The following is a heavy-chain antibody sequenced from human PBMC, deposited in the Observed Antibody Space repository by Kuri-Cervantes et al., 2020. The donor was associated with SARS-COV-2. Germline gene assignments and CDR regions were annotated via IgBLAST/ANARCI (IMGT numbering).Heavy chain of an antibody. D-gene: IGHD4-17*01. V-gene: IGHV3-23*01. J-gene: IGHJ4*02. CDR1: GFTFSTYA. Sequence: GSLRLSCAASGFTFSTYAMSWVRQAPGKGLEWVSAISRSGTYYADSVKGRFTISRDNSKNTLYLQMNSLRAEDTAVYYCAKVSDSMTTVTTLGVWGQGTLVTVSS. CDR2: ISRSGT. CDR3: AKVSDSMTTVTTLGV.